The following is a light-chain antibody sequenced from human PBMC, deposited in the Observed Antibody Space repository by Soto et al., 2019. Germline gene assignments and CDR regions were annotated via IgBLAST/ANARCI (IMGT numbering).Light chain of an antibody. CDR3: CSYAGSYTFV. J-gene: IGLJ1*01. CDR2: DVS. V-gene: IGLV2-11*01. Sequence: QSALTQPASVSGSPGQSITISCTGTSSDVGGYNYVSWYQQQSGKAPKLMIYDVSKRPSGVPDRFSGSKSGNTASLTISGLQAEDEADYYCCSYAGSYTFVFGSETKLTVL. CDR1: SSDVGGYNY.